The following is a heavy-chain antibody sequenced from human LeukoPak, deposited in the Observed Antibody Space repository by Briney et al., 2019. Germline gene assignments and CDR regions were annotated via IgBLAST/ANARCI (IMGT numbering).Heavy chain of an antibody. CDR2: IYYSGST. J-gene: IGHJ3*02. V-gene: IGHV4-39*07. D-gene: IGHD4-17*01. Sequence: SETLSLTCTVSGGSISSSSYYWGWIRQPPGKGLEWIGSIYYSGSTYYNPSLKSRVTISVDTSKNQFSLKLSSVTAADTAVYYCALTVSYAFDIWGQGTMVTVSS. CDR3: ALTVSYAFDI. CDR1: GGSISSSSYY.